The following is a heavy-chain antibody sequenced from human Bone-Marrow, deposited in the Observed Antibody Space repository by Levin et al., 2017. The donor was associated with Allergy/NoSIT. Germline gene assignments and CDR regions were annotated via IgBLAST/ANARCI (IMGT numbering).Heavy chain of an antibody. CDR1: GYTFGSDG. CDR2: TDGYNSNT. Sequence: ASVKVSCKASGYTFGSDGISWVRQAPGQGPEWLGWTDGYNSNTKYARKFKGRVMLTTDTSTSTAYMELRILTTDDTAVYYCARDEGLCAGVTCSYRFDHWGQGTLVTVPS. V-gene: IGHV1-18*01. CDR3: ARDEGLCAGVTCSYRFDH. J-gene: IGHJ4*02. D-gene: IGHD2-21*01.